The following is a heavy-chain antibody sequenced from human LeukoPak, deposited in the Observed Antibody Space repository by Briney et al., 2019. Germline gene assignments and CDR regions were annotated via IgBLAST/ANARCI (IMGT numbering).Heavy chain of an antibody. J-gene: IGHJ4*02. CDR2: ISYDGSNK. Sequence: GGSLRLSCAASGFTFSSYAMSWVRQAPGKGLEWVAVISYDGSNKYYADSVKGRFTISRDNSKNTLYLQMNSLRAEDTAVYYCARDPRAGRGSSGWYFGYWGQGTLVTVSS. V-gene: IGHV3-30-3*01. D-gene: IGHD6-19*01. CDR1: GFTFSSYA. CDR3: ARDPRAGRGSSGWYFGY.